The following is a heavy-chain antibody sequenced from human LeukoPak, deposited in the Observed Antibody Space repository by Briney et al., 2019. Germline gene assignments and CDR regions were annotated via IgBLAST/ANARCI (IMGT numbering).Heavy chain of an antibody. CDR2: ISAYNGNT. V-gene: IGHV1-18*01. D-gene: IGHD3-22*01. CDR1: GYTFTSYG. Sequence: GASVKVSCKASGYTFTSYGISWVRQAPGQGLEWMGWISAYNGNTNYAQKLQGRVTMTTDTSTSTAYMELRSLRSDDTAVYYCARDIHSDSSGYYDAFDIWGQGTMVTVSS. CDR3: ARDIHSDSSGYYDAFDI. J-gene: IGHJ3*02.